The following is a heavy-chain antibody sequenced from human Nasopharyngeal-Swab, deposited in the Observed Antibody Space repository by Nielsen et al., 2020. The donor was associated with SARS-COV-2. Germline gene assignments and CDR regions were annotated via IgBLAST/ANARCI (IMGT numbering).Heavy chain of an antibody. V-gene: IGHV1-69*06. CDR2: IIPMFNSA. Sequence: WVGQAPGQGLEWLGGIIPMFNSANHAQKFQGRITITADKSSSTAYMELSSLRSGDTAVYYCARDPAFDYDFWSAYYPIGHYYYMDVWGKGTTVTVSS. J-gene: IGHJ6*03. D-gene: IGHD3-3*01. CDR3: ARDPAFDYDFWSAYYPIGHYYYMDV.